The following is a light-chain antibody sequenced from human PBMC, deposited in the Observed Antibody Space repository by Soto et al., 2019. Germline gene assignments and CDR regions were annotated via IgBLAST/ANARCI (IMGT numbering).Light chain of an antibody. Sequence: EIVLTQSPSTLSLSPGERAALSCRASQSISSYLAWYQQNPGHAPRLLIYDASNRATGIPARFSGSGSGTEFTLTISSLQSEDFAVYYCQQYNNWPPITFGQGTRLEIK. CDR3: QQYNNWPPIT. J-gene: IGKJ5*01. V-gene: IGKV3-11*01. CDR1: QSISSY. CDR2: DAS.